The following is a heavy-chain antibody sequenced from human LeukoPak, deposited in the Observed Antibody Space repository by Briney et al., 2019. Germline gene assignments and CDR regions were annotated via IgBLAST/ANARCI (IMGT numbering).Heavy chain of an antibody. CDR1: GFTFSSYA. J-gene: IGHJ5*02. D-gene: IGHD2-15*01. CDR3: AKNRCSGGSCYSGESS. Sequence: PGGSLRLSCAASGFTFSSYAMSWVRQAPGKGLEWVSVISGSGSSIYCADSVKGRFSISRDNSKSTLYLQMNSLRAEDMAVYYCAKNRCSGGSCYSGESSWGQGTLVTVSS. CDR2: ISGSGSSI. V-gene: IGHV3-23*01.